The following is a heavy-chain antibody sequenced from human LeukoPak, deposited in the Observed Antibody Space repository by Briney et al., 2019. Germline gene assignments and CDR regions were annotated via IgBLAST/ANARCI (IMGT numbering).Heavy chain of an antibody. Sequence: SETLSLTCTVSGASISNNYWSWIRQPPGKGLEWIGNIYYSGSTTYNPSLKSRVTISIDASKNQFSLKLSSVTAADTAVYYCARRPRPPGYYYYYMDVWGKGTTVTISS. CDR3: ARRPRPPGYYYYYMDV. CDR1: GASISNNY. CDR2: IYYSGST. D-gene: IGHD1-14*01. V-gene: IGHV4-59*12. J-gene: IGHJ6*03.